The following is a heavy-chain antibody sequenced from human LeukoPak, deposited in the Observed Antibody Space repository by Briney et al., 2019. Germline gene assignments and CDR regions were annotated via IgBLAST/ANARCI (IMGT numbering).Heavy chain of an antibody. CDR2: MNPNSGNT. D-gene: IGHD1-14*01. CDR1: GYTFTSYD. CDR3: AKEVLPSYNWFDP. Sequence: ASVKVSCKASGYTFTSYDINWVRQATGQGREWMGWMNPNSGNTGYAQKFQGRVTMTRNTSIGTAYMELNSLRSEDTAVYYCAKEVLPSYNWFDPWGQGTLVTVSS. V-gene: IGHV1-8*01. J-gene: IGHJ5*02.